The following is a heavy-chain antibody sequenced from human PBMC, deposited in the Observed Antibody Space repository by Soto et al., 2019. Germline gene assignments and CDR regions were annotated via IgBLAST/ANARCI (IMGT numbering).Heavy chain of an antibody. CDR1: GFTFSSYA. Sequence: GGSLRLSCAASGFTFSSYAMSWVRQAPGKGLEWVSAISGSGGSTYYADSVKGRFTISRDNSKNTLYLQMNSLRAKDTAVYYCASWVAVAGTPEYFQHWGQGTLVTVSS. D-gene: IGHD6-19*01. V-gene: IGHV3-23*01. J-gene: IGHJ1*01. CDR3: ASWVAVAGTPEYFQH. CDR2: ISGSGGST.